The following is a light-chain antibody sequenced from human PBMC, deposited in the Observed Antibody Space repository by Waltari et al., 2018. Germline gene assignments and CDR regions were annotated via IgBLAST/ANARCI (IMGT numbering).Light chain of an antibody. V-gene: IGLV2-8*01. CDR1: SSDVGTYNF. J-gene: IGLJ3*02. CDR2: EVT. CDR3: TSYAGSDKLL. Sequence: QSALTQPPSASGPPGQSVTISCTGSSSDVGTYNFVSWYQQHPGKAPKLMIYEVTKRPSGVPDRFSGSKSGNTASLSVSGLQAEDEADYYCTSYAGSDKLLFGGGTKLTVL.